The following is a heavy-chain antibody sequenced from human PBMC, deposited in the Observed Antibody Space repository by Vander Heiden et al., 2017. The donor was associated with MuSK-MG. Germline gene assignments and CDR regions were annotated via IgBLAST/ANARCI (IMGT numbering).Heavy chain of an antibody. CDR3: ARDWGPRYSSSWYRLIDI. Sequence: EVQLVESGGGLVTPGGSLRLSCAASGFTFSSYSMNWVRQAPGKGLEWVSSISSSSSYIYYADSVKGRFTISRDNAKNSLYLQMNSLRAEDTAVYYCARDWGPRYSSSWYRLIDIWGQGTMVTVSS. J-gene: IGHJ3*02. D-gene: IGHD6-13*01. CDR1: GFTFSSYS. V-gene: IGHV3-21*01. CDR2: ISSSSSYI.